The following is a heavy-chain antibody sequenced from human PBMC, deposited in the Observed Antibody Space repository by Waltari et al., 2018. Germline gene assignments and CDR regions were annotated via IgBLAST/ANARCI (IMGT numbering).Heavy chain of an antibody. CDR2: LCLSGYT. CDR3: VRRHWEAGYYRDQ. D-gene: IGHD3-9*01. V-gene: IGHV4-38-2*01. CDR1: GIHVNSGVF. J-gene: IGHJ4*02. Sequence: QVQLQESGPGLVNPSETLSLTCAVSGIHVNSGVFWGWIRQAPGVGLDWMGSLCLSGYTYYTPSQESRVTISSDKSKNQFSLKVKSVTAADTDLYYCVRRHWEAGYYRDQWGPGTLVTVSS.